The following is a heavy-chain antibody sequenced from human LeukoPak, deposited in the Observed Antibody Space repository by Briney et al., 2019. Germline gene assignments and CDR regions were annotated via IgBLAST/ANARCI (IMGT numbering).Heavy chain of an antibody. D-gene: IGHD4-23*01. CDR1: GFTFSSYS. CDR2: ISSSSSTI. J-gene: IGHJ5*02. CDR3: ARGYGGITLRWFDP. Sequence: GGSLRLSCAASGFTFSSYSMNWVRQAPGKGLEWVSYISSSSSTIYYADSVKGRFTISRDNAKNSLYLQMNSLRAEDTAVYYCARGYGGITLRWFDPWGQGTLVTVSS. V-gene: IGHV3-48*01.